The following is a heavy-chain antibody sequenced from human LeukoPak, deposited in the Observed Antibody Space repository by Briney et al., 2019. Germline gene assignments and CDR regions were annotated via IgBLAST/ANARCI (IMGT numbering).Heavy chain of an antibody. D-gene: IGHD5/OR15-5a*01. CDR2: TYYRSKWYN. V-gene: IGHV6-1*01. CDR1: GDSVSSNSAT. J-gene: IGHJ4*02. CDR3: ARALSRCFDY. Sequence: SQTLSLTCAISGDSVSSNSATWNWIRQSPSRGLEWLGRTYYRSKWYNEYAPSVEGRIAFNPDTSKNQFSLQLNSVTPEDTAVYYCARALSRCFDYWGQGTLVAVSS.